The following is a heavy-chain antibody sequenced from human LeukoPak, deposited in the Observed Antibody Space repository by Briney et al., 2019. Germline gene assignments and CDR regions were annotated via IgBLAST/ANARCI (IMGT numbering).Heavy chain of an antibody. Sequence: GGSLRLSCAASGFTFSSYGMSWVRQAPGKGLEWVSAISGSGGSTYYADSVKGRFTISRDNSKNTLYLQMNSLRAEDTAVYYCASHIVVVPAAIRDDAFDIWGQGTMVTVSS. CDR2: ISGSGGST. J-gene: IGHJ3*02. D-gene: IGHD2-2*01. CDR3: ASHIVVVPAAIRDDAFDI. CDR1: GFTFSSYG. V-gene: IGHV3-23*01.